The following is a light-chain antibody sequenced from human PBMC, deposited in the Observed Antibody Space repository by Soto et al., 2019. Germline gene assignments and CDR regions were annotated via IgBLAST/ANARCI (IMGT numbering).Light chain of an antibody. V-gene: IGKV3-20*01. J-gene: IGKJ1*01. CDR1: QSVSSNY. Sequence: EIVFTQSPSTLSLSPGERATLSCRASQSVSSNYLAWYQQKPGQAPRLLIYGASSRATGIPDRFSGSGSGTDFTLTISRLEPEDFAVYYCQQYGNSPQTFGQGTKVDI. CDR3: QQYGNSPQT. CDR2: GAS.